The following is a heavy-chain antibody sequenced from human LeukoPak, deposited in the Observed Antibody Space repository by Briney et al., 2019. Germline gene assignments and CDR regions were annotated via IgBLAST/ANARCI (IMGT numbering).Heavy chain of an antibody. Sequence: SETLSLTCTVSGYSISSGYLWGWIRLPPGKGLEWIACIYLDGSTYYNPSLKSRATISVDTSKNQFSLNLNSVNSADTAVYYCARGSVITMEDYWGQETLVTVSS. CDR1: GYSISSGYL. V-gene: IGHV4-38-2*02. D-gene: IGHD3-10*01. CDR3: ARGSVITMEDY. CDR2: IYLDGST. J-gene: IGHJ4*02.